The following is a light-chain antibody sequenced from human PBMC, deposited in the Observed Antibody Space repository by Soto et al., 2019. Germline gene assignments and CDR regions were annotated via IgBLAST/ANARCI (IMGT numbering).Light chain of an antibody. CDR1: SGHSSYA. J-gene: IGLJ2*01. Sequence: QPVLTQSPSASASLGASVKLTCTLSSGHSSYAIAWHQQQPEKGPRYLMKLDSDGSHTKGDAIPDRFSGSSSGAERYLTISSRQSDDEADYYCQTWGTGIHVVFGGGTQLTVL. CDR2: LDSDGSH. V-gene: IGLV4-69*01. CDR3: QTWGTGIHVV.